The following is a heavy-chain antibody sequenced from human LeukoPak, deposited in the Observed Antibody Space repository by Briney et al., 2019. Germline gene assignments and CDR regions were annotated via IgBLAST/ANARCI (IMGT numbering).Heavy chain of an antibody. CDR2: ISGSGSNT. V-gene: IGHV3-23*01. CDR3: AKYGTYSDYPFDY. J-gene: IGHJ4*02. CDR1: GFTFSSYA. Sequence: GGSLRLSCAASGFTFSSYAMSCVRQAPGKGLEWISGISGSGSNTYYADSVKGRFTISRDNSKNTLYLQMNSLRAEDTAVYYCAKYGTYSDYPFDYWGQGTLVTVSS. D-gene: IGHD4-11*01.